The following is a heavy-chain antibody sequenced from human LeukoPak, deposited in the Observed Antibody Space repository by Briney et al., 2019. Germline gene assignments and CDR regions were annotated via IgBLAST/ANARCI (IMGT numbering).Heavy chain of an antibody. CDR2: ISGSSSTI. V-gene: IGHV3-48*04. CDR3: AATGGSYQTFDY. J-gene: IGHJ4*02. Sequence: GGSLRLSCAPSGFTFSSYNMNWVRQAPGKGLEWVSYISGSSSTIYYADSVKGRFTISRDNAKNSQYLPMNSLRAEDTAVYYCAATGGSYQTFDYWGRGTLVTVSS. CDR1: GFTFSSYN. D-gene: IGHD1-26*01.